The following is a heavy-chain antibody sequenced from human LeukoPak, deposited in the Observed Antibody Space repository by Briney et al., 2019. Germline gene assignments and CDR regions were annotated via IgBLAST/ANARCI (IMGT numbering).Heavy chain of an antibody. CDR1: GGSISSYY. D-gene: IGHD3-22*01. CDR3: ARVGGYYCDSSGYYYGPYYYYGMDV. CDR2: TYYSGST. Sequence: SETLSLTCTVSGGSISSYYWSWIRQPPGKGLEWIGYTYYSGSTNYNPSLKSRATISVDTSKNQFSLKLSSVTDADTAVYYCARVGGYYCDSSGYYYGPYYYYGMDVWGQGTTVTVSS. J-gene: IGHJ6*02. V-gene: IGHV4-59*01.